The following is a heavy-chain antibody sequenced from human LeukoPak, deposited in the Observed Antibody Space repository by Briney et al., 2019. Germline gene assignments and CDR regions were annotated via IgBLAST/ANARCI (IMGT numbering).Heavy chain of an antibody. V-gene: IGHV4-34*01. D-gene: IGHD2-8*02. CDR1: GGSFSGYY. CDR2: INHSGST. Sequence: SETLSLTCAVYGGSFSGYYWSWIRQPPGKGLEWIGEINHSGSTNYNPSLKSRVTISVDTSKNQLSLKLSSVTAADTAVYYCAGTAVDYWGQGTLVTVSS. CDR3: AGTAVDY. J-gene: IGHJ4*02.